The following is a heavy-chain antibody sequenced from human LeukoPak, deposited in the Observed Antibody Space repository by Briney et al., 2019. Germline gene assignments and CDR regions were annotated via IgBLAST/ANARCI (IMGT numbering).Heavy chain of an antibody. J-gene: IGHJ4*02. CDR1: GLTFSNYA. Sequence: GGSLRLSCAASGLTFSNYAMNWVRQASGKGLEWVSGITDSGRKTYYADYVKGRFSISRDNSKNTVYLQMSDLRAEDTAVYYCVKITKATTPNYWGQGTLVTVSS. CDR2: ITDSGRKT. CDR3: VKITKATTPNY. D-gene: IGHD4-17*01. V-gene: IGHV3-23*01.